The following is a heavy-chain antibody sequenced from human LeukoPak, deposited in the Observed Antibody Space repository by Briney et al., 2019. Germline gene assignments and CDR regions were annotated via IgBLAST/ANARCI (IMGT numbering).Heavy chain of an antibody. CDR2: ISGSGGST. J-gene: IGHJ3*02. CDR3: ANLRSGIHSAFDI. Sequence: PGGSLRLSCAASGFTFSDYYMSWIRQAPGKGLEWVSAISGSGGSTYYADAVKGRFTISRDNSKNTLYLQMNSLRAEDTAVYYCANLRSGIHSAFDIWGQGTMDTVSS. D-gene: IGHD1-26*01. CDR1: GFTFSDYY. V-gene: IGHV3-23*01.